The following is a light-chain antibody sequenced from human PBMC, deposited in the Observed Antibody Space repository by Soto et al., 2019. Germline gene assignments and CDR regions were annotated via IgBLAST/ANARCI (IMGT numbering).Light chain of an antibody. CDR3: EKYSSAPPYT. J-gene: IGKJ2*01. Sequence: DIQMTQSPSSLSASVGDRVTITCRTSPGISDYLAWYQQKPGKVPKLLIYAASTLQSGVPSRFSGSGSGTDFTLTISSLQPEDVATYYCEKYSSAPPYTFGQGTKLEIK. CDR2: AAS. CDR1: PGISDY. V-gene: IGKV1-27*01.